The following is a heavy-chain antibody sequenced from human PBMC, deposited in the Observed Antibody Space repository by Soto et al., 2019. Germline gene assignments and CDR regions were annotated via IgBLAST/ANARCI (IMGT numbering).Heavy chain of an antibody. Sequence: XTMSRTCAVSGSSLTRGDYCGCIRTIPGKGLEWIGRIYPTGSSDYNPSLKSRITISVDMSKKQFSLTLRSVTAADTAMDYCVRDGTKNLRDCFDPWGQGMVVPFPS. CDR1: GSSLTRGDY. J-gene: IGHJ5*02. V-gene: IGHV4-38-2*02. CDR2: IYPTGSS. D-gene: IGHD1-1*01. CDR3: VRDGTKNLRDCFDP.